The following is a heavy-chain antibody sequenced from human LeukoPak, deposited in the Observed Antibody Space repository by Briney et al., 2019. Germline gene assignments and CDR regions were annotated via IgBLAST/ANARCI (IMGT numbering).Heavy chain of an antibody. CDR1: GFTFSSYA. V-gene: IGHV3-30*04. J-gene: IGHJ3*02. Sequence: PGGSLRLSCAASGFTFSSYAMHWVRQAPGKGLEWVAVISYDGSNKYYADSVKGRFTISRDNSKNTLYLQMNSLRAEDTAVYYCARDRSGITMIVVVPARREDAFDIWGKGTMVTVSS. CDR3: ARDRSGITMIVVVPARREDAFDI. D-gene: IGHD3-22*01. CDR2: ISYDGSNK.